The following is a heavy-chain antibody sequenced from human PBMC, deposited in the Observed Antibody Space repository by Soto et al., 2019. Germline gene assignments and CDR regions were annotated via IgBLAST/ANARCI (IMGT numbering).Heavy chain of an antibody. D-gene: IGHD3-3*01. V-gene: IGHV1-69*01. CDR3: ARDPARRLRCLEWFS. CDR2: ISPIFGTA. CDR1: GGTCSSYA. J-gene: IGHJ4*02. Sequence: QVQLVQSGAEVKKPGSSVKVSCKASGGTCSSYAISCVRQAPGQGLEWMGGISPIFGTANYAQKFQGRVTITADESTSTAYMELSSLRSEDTAVYYCARDPARRLRCLEWFSWGQGTLVTVSS.